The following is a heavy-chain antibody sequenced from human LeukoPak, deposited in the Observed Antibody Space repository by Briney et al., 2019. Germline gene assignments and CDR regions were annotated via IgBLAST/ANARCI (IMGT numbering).Heavy chain of an antibody. V-gene: IGHV3-33*01. CDR3: ARDDLERVGATPLDY. Sequence: GGSLRLSCAASGFTFSSYGMHWVRQAPGKGLEWVAVIWYDGSNKYYADSVKGRFTISRDNSKNTLYLQMNSLRAEDTAVYHCARDDLERVGATPLDYWGQGTLVTVSS. CDR1: GFTFSSYG. D-gene: IGHD1-26*01. CDR2: IWYDGSNK. J-gene: IGHJ4*02.